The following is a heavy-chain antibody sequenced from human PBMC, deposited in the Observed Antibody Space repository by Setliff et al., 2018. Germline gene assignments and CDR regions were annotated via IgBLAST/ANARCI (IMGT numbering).Heavy chain of an antibody. Sequence: ASVKVSCKVSGYTLTELSMHWVRQAPGKGLEWMGGFDPEDGETIYAQKFQGRVTMTEDTSTDPAYMELSSLRSEDTAVYYCARDPPHDFWSGYYGRGGYYYYMDVWGKGTTVTVSS. CDR3: ARDPPHDFWSGYYGRGGYYYYMDV. J-gene: IGHJ6*03. V-gene: IGHV1-24*01. CDR1: GYTLTELS. CDR2: FDPEDGET. D-gene: IGHD3-3*01.